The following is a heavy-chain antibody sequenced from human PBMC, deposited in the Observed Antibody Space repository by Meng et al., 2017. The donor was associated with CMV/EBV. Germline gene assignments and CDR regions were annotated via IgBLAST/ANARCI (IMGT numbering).Heavy chain of an antibody. D-gene: IGHD3-22*01. V-gene: IGHV4-4*02. CDR3: ARVSEGSSGYYFDY. Sequence: SGVSISSSNWWRWVRQPPGKGLEWIGEIYHSGSTNYNPSLKSRVTISVDKSKNQFSLKLSSVTAADTAVYYCARVSEGSSGYYFDYWGQGTLVTVSS. CDR2: IYHSGST. J-gene: IGHJ4*02. CDR1: GVSISSSNW.